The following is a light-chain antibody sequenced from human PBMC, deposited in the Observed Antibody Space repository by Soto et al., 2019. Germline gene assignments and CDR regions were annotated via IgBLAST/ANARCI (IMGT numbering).Light chain of an antibody. Sequence: DIQMTQSPSSLSASIGDKVTITCQASQYISNYLNWYQQKPGKAPKLLIYDTSNLETGVPSRFSGGGSGTSYVITISGLQPEDIATYYCQLYANLPWTFGRGTKVEVK. J-gene: IGKJ1*01. CDR3: QLYANLPWT. CDR2: DTS. CDR1: QYISNY. V-gene: IGKV1-33*01.